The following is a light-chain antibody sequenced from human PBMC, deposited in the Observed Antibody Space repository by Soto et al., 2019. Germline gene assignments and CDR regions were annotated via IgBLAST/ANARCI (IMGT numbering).Light chain of an antibody. CDR1: QSVSSRQ. CDR2: DAS. J-gene: IGKJ5*01. V-gene: IGKV3D-15*01. CDR3: QQYSNWPPIT. Sequence: EIVLTQTPGPLSFSPEDKATLPCKASQSVSSRQLAWYQQKPGQPPRLLIYDASNRATGIPARFSGSGSGTEFTLTISSLQSEDFAVYYCQQYSNWPPITFGQGTRLEIK.